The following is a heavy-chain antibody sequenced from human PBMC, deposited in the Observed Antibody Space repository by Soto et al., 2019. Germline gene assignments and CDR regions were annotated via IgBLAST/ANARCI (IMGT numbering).Heavy chain of an antibody. D-gene: IGHD5-12*01. Sequence: ASVKVSCKASGYTFTSYYMHWVRQAPGQGLEWMGIINPSGGSTSYAQKFQGRVTMTRDTSTSTVYMELSSLRSEDTAVYYCARDGGGYDSPFDYFDYWGQGTLVTVPQ. CDR1: GYTFTSYY. V-gene: IGHV1-46*01. CDR2: INPSGGST. CDR3: ARDGGGYDSPFDYFDY. J-gene: IGHJ4*02.